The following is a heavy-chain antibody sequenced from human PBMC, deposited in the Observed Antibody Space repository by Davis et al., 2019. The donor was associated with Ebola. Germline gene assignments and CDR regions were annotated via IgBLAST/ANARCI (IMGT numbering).Heavy chain of an antibody. J-gene: IGHJ5*02. Sequence: ASVKVSCKASGYTFTSYYMHWVRQAPGQGLEWMGIINPTGGTTSYAQKFQGRVTMTTDTSTSTAYMELRSLRSDDTAVYYCARVLGYCSGGSCYASGWFDPWGQGTLVTVSS. CDR3: ARVLGYCSGGSCYASGWFDP. CDR1: GYTFTSYY. D-gene: IGHD2-15*01. V-gene: IGHV1-46*01. CDR2: INPTGGTT.